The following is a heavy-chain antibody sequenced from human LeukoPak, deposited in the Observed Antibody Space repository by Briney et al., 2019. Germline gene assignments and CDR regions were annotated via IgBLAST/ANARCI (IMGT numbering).Heavy chain of an antibody. J-gene: IGHJ4*02. CDR1: GGSISSYY. Sequence: SETLSLTCTVSGGSISSYYWSWIRQPPGKGLEWNGYIYYSGSTNYNPSLKSRVTISVDTSKNQFSLKLSSVTAADTAVYYCARVYYYDSSGYSTPYYFDYWGQGTLVTVSS. D-gene: IGHD3-22*01. CDR2: IYYSGST. CDR3: ARVYYYDSSGYSTPYYFDY. V-gene: IGHV4-59*01.